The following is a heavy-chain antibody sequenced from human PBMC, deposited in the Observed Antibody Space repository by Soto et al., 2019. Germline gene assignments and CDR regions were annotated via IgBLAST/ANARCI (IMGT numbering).Heavy chain of an antibody. D-gene: IGHD6-13*01. Sequence: PSETLSLTCTVSGGSISSGDYYWSWIRQPPGKGLEWIGYIYYSGSTYYNPSLKSRVTISVDTSKNQFSLKLSSVTAADTAVYYCARVVAAAGMRYYYYGMDVWGQGTTVTVSS. CDR3: ARVVAAAGMRYYYYGMDV. J-gene: IGHJ6*02. V-gene: IGHV4-30-4*01. CDR2: IYYSGST. CDR1: GGSISSGDYY.